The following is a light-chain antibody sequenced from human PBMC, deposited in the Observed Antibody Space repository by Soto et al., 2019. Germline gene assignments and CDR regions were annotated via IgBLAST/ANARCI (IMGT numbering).Light chain of an antibody. J-gene: IGLJ2*01. Sequence: QSVLAQSPSASGTPGQRVTISCSGSSSNVGSYSVNWYQQLPGTAPKLLIYNNDQWPSGVPDRISGSKSGTSASLAISGLQSEDEADYYCATWDDSLNGVVFGGGTKLTV. CDR3: ATWDDSLNGVV. CDR2: NND. CDR1: SSNVGSYS. V-gene: IGLV1-44*01.